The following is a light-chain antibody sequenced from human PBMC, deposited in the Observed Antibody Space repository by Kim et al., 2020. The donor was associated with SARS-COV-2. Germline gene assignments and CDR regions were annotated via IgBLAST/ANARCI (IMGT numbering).Light chain of an antibody. J-gene: IGKJ5*01. V-gene: IGKV3-11*01. CDR2: DVS. CDR3: QRSSWPIT. CDR1: QSVNNY. Sequence: SLSPKELATLSCRANQSVNNYLAWYQQKPGQAPRLLIYDVSNRATGIPARFSGSGSGTDFTLTISSQEPEDFAVYYCQRSSWPITFGQGTRLEIK.